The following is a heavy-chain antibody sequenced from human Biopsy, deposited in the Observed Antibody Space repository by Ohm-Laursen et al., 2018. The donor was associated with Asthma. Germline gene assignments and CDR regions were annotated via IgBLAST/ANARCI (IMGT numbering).Heavy chain of an antibody. CDR2: IKHDGTEK. J-gene: IGHJ1*01. CDR3: ARTFHFWSPYHAEHYQL. V-gene: IGHV3-7*01. Sequence: LSLTCAASGFTFGDYWMSWVRQVPGKGLEWVANIKHDGTEKNHVDSLKGRFTISRDNAKNSLYLQMNSLRAEDTAVYYCARTFHFWSPYHAEHYQLWGQGTLVTVSS. CDR1: GFTFGDYW. D-gene: IGHD3-3*02.